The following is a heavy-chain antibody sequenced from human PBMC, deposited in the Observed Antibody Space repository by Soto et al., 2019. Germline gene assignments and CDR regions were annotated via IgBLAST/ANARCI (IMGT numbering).Heavy chain of an antibody. J-gene: IGHJ4*02. CDR3: ARGQPLPEV. Sequence: QVQLQESGPGLVKPSDTLSLTCAVSGYSISRSNWWGWIRQPPGKGLEWIGYIYYSGSTYYNPSLKSRVTMSVDTSKHHFSLTLRSVRDGDRAVYYCARGQPLPEVWGQGTMITSSS. V-gene: IGHV4-28*03. D-gene: IGHD6-25*01. CDR1: GYSISRSNW. CDR2: IYYSGST.